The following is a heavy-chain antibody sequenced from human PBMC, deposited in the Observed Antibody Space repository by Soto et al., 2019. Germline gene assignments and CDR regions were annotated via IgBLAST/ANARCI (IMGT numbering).Heavy chain of an antibody. CDR3: VLCTTTSCYGKFDY. J-gene: IGHJ4*02. CDR2: IVVGSGNT. V-gene: IGHV1-58*01. CDR1: GYAFSNCA. D-gene: IGHD2-2*01. Sequence: GYAFSNCAFQWLRKTHGERLEWIGWIVVGSGNTNYAQKIQERVTIIRDMSTSTSYMELSSLTSEDTAVYYCVLCTTTSCYGKFDYWGQGTLVTVSS.